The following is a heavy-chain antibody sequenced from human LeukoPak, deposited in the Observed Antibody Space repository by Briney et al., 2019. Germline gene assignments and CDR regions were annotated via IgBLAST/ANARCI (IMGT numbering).Heavy chain of an antibody. CDR3: ARVTYDCGSSPTYYMDV. CDR2: ICSSSSTI. V-gene: IGHV3-48*01. J-gene: IGHJ6*03. D-gene: IGHD3-16*01. CDR1: GLTFRSYS. Sequence: GGPQRLSCAASGLTFRSYSMNWLRHAPGEGLERVSYICSSSSTIYYADSVKGRFTIARDNAKNSLYLQMNSLRAEDTAVYYCARVTYDCGSSPTYYMDVWGKGTTVTVSS.